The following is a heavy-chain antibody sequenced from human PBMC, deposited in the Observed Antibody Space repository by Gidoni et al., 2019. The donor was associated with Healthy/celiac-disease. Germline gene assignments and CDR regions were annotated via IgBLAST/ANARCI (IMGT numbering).Heavy chain of an antibody. J-gene: IGHJ6*04. CDR1: GGTFSSYA. V-gene: IGHV1-69*06. CDR2: IIPIFGTA. D-gene: IGHD6-13*01. Sequence: QVQLVQSGAEVTKPGSSVKVSCKASGGTFSSYAISWVRQAPGQGLEWMGGIIPIFGTANYAQKFQGRVTITADKSTSTAYMELSSLRSEDTAVYYCARDLAAAGTYYYYGMDVWGKGTTVTVSS. CDR3: ARDLAAAGTYYYYGMDV.